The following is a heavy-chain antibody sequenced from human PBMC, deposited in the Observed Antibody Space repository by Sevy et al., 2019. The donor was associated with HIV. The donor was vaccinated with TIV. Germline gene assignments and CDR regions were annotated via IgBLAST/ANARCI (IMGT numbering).Heavy chain of an antibody. CDR1: GFTFSSYA. D-gene: IGHD2-2*01. J-gene: IGHJ6*02. Sequence: GGSLRLSCAASGFTFSSYAMHWDRQAPGKGLEWVAVISYDGSNKYYANSVKGRFTISRDNSKNTLYLQMNSLRAEDTAVYYCARARGYCSSTSCSKRYYYYGMDVWGQGTTVTVSS. V-gene: IGHV3-30*04. CDR3: ARARGYCSSTSCSKRYYYYGMDV. CDR2: ISYDGSNK.